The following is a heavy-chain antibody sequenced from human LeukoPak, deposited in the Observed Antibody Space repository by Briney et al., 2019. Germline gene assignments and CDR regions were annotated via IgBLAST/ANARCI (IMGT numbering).Heavy chain of an antibody. D-gene: IGHD3-9*01. Sequence: ASVKVSCKASGYTFTSYDINWVRQVTGQGLEWMGWMNPKSGNTGYAQKFQGRVTITRNTSISTAYMEVSSLRYEDTAVYYCARVSGGRYFDWLLGLRYYYYYMDVWGKGTTVTISS. V-gene: IGHV1-8*03. CDR2: MNPKSGNT. CDR3: ARVSGGRYFDWLLGLRYYYYYMDV. J-gene: IGHJ6*03. CDR1: GYTFTSYD.